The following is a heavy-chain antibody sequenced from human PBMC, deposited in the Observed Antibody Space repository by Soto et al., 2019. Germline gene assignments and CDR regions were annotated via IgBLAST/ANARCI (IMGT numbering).Heavy chain of an antibody. CDR1: GGSVSSGSYY. Sequence: QVQLQESGPGLVKPSETLSLTCTVSGGSVSSGSYYWSWIRQPPGKGLEWIGYIYYSGSTNYNPYLKSRVTISVDTSKNQFSLKLSSVTAADTAVYYCARGNSGYDYHFDYWGQGTLVTVSS. CDR3: ARGNSGYDYHFDY. D-gene: IGHD5-12*01. V-gene: IGHV4-61*01. J-gene: IGHJ4*02. CDR2: IYYSGST.